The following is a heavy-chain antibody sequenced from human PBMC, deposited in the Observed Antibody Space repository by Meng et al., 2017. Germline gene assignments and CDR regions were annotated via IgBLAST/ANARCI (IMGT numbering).Heavy chain of an antibody. J-gene: IGHJ4*02. Sequence: QAGSGLVKPSHTLSLSCAIPGYSGSSHRAAWKWIRQSPSRVLEWPGRAYYRSKWYHDYAESVKSRISIDPDTSKHQFSLQLRSVTPEDSAVYYCARGSYSFDSWGQRTLVTVSS. V-gene: IGHV6-1*01. CDR3: ARGSYSFDS. CDR2: AYYRSKWYH. CDR1: GYSGSSHRAA. D-gene: IGHD1-26*01.